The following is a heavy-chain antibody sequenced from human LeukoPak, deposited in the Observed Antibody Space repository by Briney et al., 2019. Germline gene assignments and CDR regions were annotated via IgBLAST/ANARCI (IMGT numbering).Heavy chain of an antibody. D-gene: IGHD5-18*01. CDR3: ARIRDTAMVTAPSDY. Sequence: GASVKVSCKASGYTLTGYYMHWVRQAPRQGLEWMGWINPNSGGTNYAQKFQGRVTMTRDTSISTAYMELSRLRSDDTAVYYCARIRDTAMVTAPSDYWGQGTLVTVSS. CDR1: GYTLTGYY. CDR2: INPNSGGT. V-gene: IGHV1-2*02. J-gene: IGHJ4*02.